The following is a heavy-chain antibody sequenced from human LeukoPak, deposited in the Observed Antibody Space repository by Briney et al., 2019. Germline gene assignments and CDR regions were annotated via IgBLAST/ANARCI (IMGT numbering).Heavy chain of an antibody. J-gene: IGHJ3*02. V-gene: IGHV3-11*01. CDR1: GFTFSDYY. Sequence: GGSLRLSCAASGFTFSDYYMSWIRQAPGKGLEWVSYISSSGSTIYYADSVKGRFTISRDNAKNSLYLQMNSLRAEDTAVYYCARRWQQLVTPDDAFDIWGQGTMVTVSS. D-gene: IGHD6-13*01. CDR3: ARRWQQLVTPDDAFDI. CDR2: ISSSGSTI.